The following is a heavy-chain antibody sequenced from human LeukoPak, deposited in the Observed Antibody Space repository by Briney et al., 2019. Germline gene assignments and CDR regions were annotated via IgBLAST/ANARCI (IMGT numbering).Heavy chain of an antibody. CDR2: INAGNGNT. CDR3: ARVAGLSDAFDI. CDR1: GYIFTSYA. Sequence: ASVKVSCKASGYIFTSYAMHWVRQAPGQRLEWMGWINAGNGNTKYSQKFQGRVTITRDTSASTAYMELSSLRSEDTAVYYCARVAGLSDAFDIWGQGTMVTVPS. V-gene: IGHV1-3*01. J-gene: IGHJ3*02. D-gene: IGHD2-15*01.